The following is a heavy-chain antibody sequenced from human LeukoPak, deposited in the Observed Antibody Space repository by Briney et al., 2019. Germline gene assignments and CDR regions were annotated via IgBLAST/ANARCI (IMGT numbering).Heavy chain of an antibody. V-gene: IGHV4-39*01. CDR3: ARGRGGYNWDY. CDR2: FYYSAST. D-gene: IGHD5-24*01. CDR1: GGSISSSSNY. J-gene: IGHJ4*02. Sequence: PSETLSLTCTVSGGSISSSSNYWGWIRQPPGKGMVWIGSFYYSASTYYNPPLKSRVTISAHTSKNQFSLKLSSVTAADTAVYYCARGRGGYNWDYWGQGTLVTVSS.